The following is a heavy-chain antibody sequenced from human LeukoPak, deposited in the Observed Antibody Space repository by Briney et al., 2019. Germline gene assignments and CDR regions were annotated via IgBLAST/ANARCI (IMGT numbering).Heavy chain of an antibody. V-gene: IGHV3-23*01. CDR1: GFTFSSYA. CDR2: ISGSGSST. J-gene: IGHJ5*02. CDR3: ARDRYSSGWYAGPNWFDP. Sequence: GGSLRLSCAASGFTFSSYAMSWARQAPGKGLEWVSTISGSGSSTYYADSVKGRFTISRDNSKNTLYLQMNSLRAEDTAVYYCARDRYSSGWYAGPNWFDPWGQGALVTVSS. D-gene: IGHD6-19*01.